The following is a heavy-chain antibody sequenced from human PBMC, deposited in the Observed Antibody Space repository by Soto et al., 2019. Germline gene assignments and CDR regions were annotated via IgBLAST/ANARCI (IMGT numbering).Heavy chain of an antibody. CDR1: GGSISRGRYY. Sequence: SETLSVTSPLSGGSISRGRYYSISIRHHPGNGLEWIGYIYYSGSTYYNPSLKSRVTITVDTSKNQCSLKLSSVTAADTAVYYCARVAASSRWYSLYYYYGMDVWVQWSTVSVSS. J-gene: IGHJ6*02. CDR2: IYYSGST. D-gene: IGHD6-13*01. CDR3: ARVAASSRWYSLYYYYGMDV. V-gene: IGHV4-31*03.